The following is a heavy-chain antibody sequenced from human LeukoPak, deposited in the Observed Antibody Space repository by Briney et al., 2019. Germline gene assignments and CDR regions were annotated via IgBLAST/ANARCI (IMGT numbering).Heavy chain of an antibody. J-gene: IGHJ4*02. CDR3: ARDQGYYDSSGYYTEDY. Sequence: ASVKVSCKASGYSFPSYGISWVRQAPGQRLEWMGWINAGNGNTKYSQKFQGRVTITRDTSASTAYMELSSLRSEDTAVYYCARDQGYYDSSGYYTEDYWGQGTLVTVSS. CDR1: GYSFPSYG. D-gene: IGHD3-22*01. CDR2: INAGNGNT. V-gene: IGHV1-3*01.